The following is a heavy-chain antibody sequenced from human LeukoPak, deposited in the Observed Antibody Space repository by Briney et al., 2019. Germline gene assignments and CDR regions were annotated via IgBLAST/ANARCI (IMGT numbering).Heavy chain of an antibody. CDR3: AKDLRWLQSSAFDY. CDR2: ISWNSGSI. CDR1: GFTFDDYA. V-gene: IGHV3-9*01. J-gene: IGHJ4*02. D-gene: IGHD5-24*01. Sequence: GRSLRLSCAASGFTFDDYAMHWVRQAPGKGLEWVSGISWNSGSIGYADSVKGRFTISGDNAKNSLYLQMNSLRAEDTALYYCAKDLRWLQSSAFDYWGQGTLVTVSS.